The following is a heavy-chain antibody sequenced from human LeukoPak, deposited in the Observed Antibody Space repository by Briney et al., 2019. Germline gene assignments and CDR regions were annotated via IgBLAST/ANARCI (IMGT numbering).Heavy chain of an antibody. CDR1: GFTFEDYA. D-gene: IGHD3-22*01. CDR3: VKERDTTGYYSVGGFDY. J-gene: IGHJ4*02. Sequence: GGSLRLSCVASGFTFEDYAMHWVRQAPGKGLEWVSGTSWNSGSIGYADSVKGRFTISRDNAKYSLFLQMNSLRADDTALYYCVKERDTTGYYSVGGFDYWGQGALVTVSS. V-gene: IGHV3-9*01. CDR2: TSWNSGSI.